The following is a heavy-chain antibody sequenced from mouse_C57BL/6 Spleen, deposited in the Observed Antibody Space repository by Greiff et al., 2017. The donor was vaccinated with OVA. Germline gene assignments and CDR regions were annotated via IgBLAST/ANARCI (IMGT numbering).Heavy chain of an antibody. D-gene: IGHD2-4*01. CDR3: ARYDYDEDFDY. CDR1: GYAFTNYL. Sequence: VKLMESGAELVRPGTSVKVSCKASGYAFTNYLIEWVKQRPGQGLEWIGVINPGSGGTNYNEKFKGKATLTADKSSSTAYMQLSSLTSEDSAVYFCARYDYDEDFDYRGQGTTLTVSS. CDR2: INPGSGGT. J-gene: IGHJ2*01. V-gene: IGHV1-54*01.